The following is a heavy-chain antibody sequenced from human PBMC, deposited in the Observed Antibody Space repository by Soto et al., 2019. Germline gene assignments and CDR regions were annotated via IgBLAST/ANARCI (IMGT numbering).Heavy chain of an antibody. V-gene: IGHV4-39*01. CDR2: LYYSGST. CDR1: GGSISSSRYY. Sequence: SXPLSLACTVSGGSISSSRYYCGWILQPPGKGLEWIGSLYYSGSTHYNPSLKSPVTLSVDTSKTQFSLKLSSVTAADTAVYYCVGSGYSPFDYWGQGTLVTVSS. CDR3: VGSGYSPFDY. J-gene: IGHJ4*02. D-gene: IGHD3-22*01.